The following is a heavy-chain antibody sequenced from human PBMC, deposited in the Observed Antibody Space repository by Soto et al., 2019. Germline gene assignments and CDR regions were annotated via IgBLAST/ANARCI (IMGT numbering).Heavy chain of an antibody. D-gene: IGHD6-19*01. V-gene: IGHV3-30-3*01. Sequence: QVQLVESGGGVVQPGRSLRLSCAASGFTFSSYAMHWVRQAPGKGLEWVAVISYDGSNKYYADSVKGRFTISRDNSKNTLYLQMNSLRAEDTAVYYCARASRGIAVAVRGYWGQGTLVTVSS. CDR2: ISYDGSNK. CDR1: GFTFSSYA. J-gene: IGHJ4*02. CDR3: ARASRGIAVAVRGY.